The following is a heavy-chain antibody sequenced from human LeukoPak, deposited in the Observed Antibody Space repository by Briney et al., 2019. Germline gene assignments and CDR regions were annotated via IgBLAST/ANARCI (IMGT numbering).Heavy chain of an antibody. Sequence: PGGSLRLSCAASGFTFSDYYMSWICQAPGKGLEWVAIITATGDTAYYADSVKGRFTISRDNSRNTVYMQMDSLRAEDTAIYYCAGDRNSDWYSPLDYWGQGSQVTVSP. J-gene: IGHJ4*02. CDR1: GFTFSDYY. V-gene: IGHV3-23*01. CDR3: AGDRNSDWYSPLDY. CDR2: ITATGDTA. D-gene: IGHD6-19*01.